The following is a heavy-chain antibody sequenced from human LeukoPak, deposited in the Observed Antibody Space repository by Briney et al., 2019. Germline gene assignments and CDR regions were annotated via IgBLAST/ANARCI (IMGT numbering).Heavy chain of an antibody. J-gene: IGHJ3*02. CDR2: INHNEFT. CDR3: ARIPTNAVPSAHNGFDI. D-gene: IGHD6-19*01. CDR1: GGSFTTYY. Sequence: SETLSLTCAVYGGSFTTYYWSWIRQPPGKGLEWIGEINHNEFTNYNPSLKNRVTITIDTSKNQFSLRLNSVTAADTSIYYCARIPTNAVPSAHNGFDIWGQGTMLTVSS. V-gene: IGHV4-34*01.